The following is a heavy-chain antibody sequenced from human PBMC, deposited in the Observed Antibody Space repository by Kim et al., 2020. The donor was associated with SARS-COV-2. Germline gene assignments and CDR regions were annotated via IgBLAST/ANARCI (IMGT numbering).Heavy chain of an antibody. V-gene: IGHV3-64D*06. CDR1: GFTFSSYA. CDR3: VKDAFRLRYFDWFLSPYFQH. CDR2: ISSNGGST. Sequence: GGSLRLSCSASGFTFSSYAMHWVRQAPGKGLEYVSAISSNGGSTYYADSVKGRFTISRDNSKNTLYLQMSSLRAEDTAVYYCVKDAFRLRYFDWFLSPYFQHWGQGTLVTVSS. J-gene: IGHJ1*01. D-gene: IGHD3-9*01.